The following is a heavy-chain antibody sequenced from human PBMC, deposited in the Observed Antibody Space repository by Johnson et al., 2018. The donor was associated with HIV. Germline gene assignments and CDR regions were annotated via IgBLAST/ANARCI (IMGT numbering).Heavy chain of an antibody. D-gene: IGHD6-6*01. CDR3: ARSSIAARWEAFDI. J-gene: IGHJ3*02. Sequence: VQLVESGGGLVQPGGSLRLSCAASGFTFSSYWMSWVRQAPGKGLEWVANIKQDGSEKYYVDSVKGRFTISRDNAKNSLYLQMNSLRAEDTAVYYCARSSIAARWEAFDIWGQGTMVTVSS. CDR1: GFTFSSYW. CDR2: IKQDGSEK. V-gene: IGHV3-7*05.